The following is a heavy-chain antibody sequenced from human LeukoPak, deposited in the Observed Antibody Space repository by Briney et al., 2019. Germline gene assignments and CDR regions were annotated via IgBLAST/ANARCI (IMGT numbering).Heavy chain of an antibody. Sequence: GGSLRLSCAASGFTFSSYWMSWVRQAPGKGLEWVANIKEDGSEKYYVDSVKGRFSISRDNAKNSLYLQMNSLRAEDTAVYYCARVVVPAPMAWRLRYIFDYWGQGNLVTVSS. V-gene: IGHV3-7*01. CDR3: ARVVVPAPMAWRLRYIFDY. D-gene: IGHD2-2*01. CDR2: IKEDGSEK. J-gene: IGHJ4*02. CDR1: GFTFSSYW.